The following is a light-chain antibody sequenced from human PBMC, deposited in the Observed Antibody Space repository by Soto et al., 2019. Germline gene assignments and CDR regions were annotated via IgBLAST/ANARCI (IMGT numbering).Light chain of an antibody. V-gene: IGKV4-1*01. CDR3: QQYYGTPPT. CDR2: WAS. Sequence: DIVMTQSPDSLAVSLGERATINCKSSQSVLYSSNNKNYLAWYQQKPGQPPKVLIYWASTRESGVPDRFSGSGSGTDFTLTISSLQAEDVAVYYCQQYYGTPPTFVPGTKVDIK. CDR1: QSVLYSSNNKNY. J-gene: IGKJ3*01.